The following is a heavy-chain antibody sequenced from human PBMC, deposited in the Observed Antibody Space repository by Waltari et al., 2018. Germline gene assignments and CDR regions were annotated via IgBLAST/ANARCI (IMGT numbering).Heavy chain of an antibody. Sequence: EVQLLGSGGGLVQPGGSLRRSCAASGFPFSRYAMSWVRQAPGKGLEWLSVIYSGGSTYYADSVKGRFTISRDKSKNTLYLQMNSLRAEDTAVYYCAKMEGQPEDYWGQGTLVTVSS. CDR2: IYSGGST. CDR1: GFPFSRYA. D-gene: IGHD1-1*01. V-gene: IGHV3-23*03. CDR3: AKMEGQPEDY. J-gene: IGHJ4*02.